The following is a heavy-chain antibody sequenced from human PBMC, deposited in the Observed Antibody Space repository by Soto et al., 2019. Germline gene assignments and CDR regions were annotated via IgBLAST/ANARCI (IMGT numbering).Heavy chain of an antibody. D-gene: IGHD3-10*01. CDR2: ISSGSSYI. CDR1: GFTFSSYS. J-gene: IGHJ4*02. CDR3: ARDAYGSGSSIDY. V-gene: IGHV3-21*01. Sequence: EVQLVESGGGLVKPGGSLRLSCAASGFTFSSYSMNWVRQAPGKGLEWVSSISSGSSYIYYADSVKGRFTVSRDNAENSQYLQMHRLRAEDTAVYYCARDAYGSGSSIDYWGQGTLVTVSS.